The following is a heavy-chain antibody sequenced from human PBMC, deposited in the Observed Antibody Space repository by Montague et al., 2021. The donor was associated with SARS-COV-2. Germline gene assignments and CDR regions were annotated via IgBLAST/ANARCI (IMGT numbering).Heavy chain of an antibody. J-gene: IGHJ4*02. V-gene: IGHV4-59*13. CDR1: GGSISSYY. CDR3: ARDFDY. CDR2: MYYSGST. Sequence: SETLSLTCTVSGGSISSYYWSWIRQPPGKGLEWIGYMYYSGSTNCNPSLKSRVTLSVDTSKNQFSLKPSSVTAADTAVYYCARDFDYWGQGTLVTVSS.